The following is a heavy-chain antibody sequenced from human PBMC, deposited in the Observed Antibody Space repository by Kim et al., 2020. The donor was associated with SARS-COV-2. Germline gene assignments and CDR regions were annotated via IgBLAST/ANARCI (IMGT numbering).Heavy chain of an antibody. CDR1: GFTFSSYA. CDR2: ISSNGGST. J-gene: IGHJ4*02. CDR3: VKDEKNYYDSSGYYPEFAL. V-gene: IGHV3-64D*06. D-gene: IGHD3-22*01. Sequence: GGSLRLSCSASGFTFSSYAMHWVRQAPGKGLEYVSAISSNGGSTYYADSVKGRFTISRDNSKNTLYLQMSSLRAEDTAVYYCVKDEKNYYDSSGYYPEFALWGQGTLVTVSS.